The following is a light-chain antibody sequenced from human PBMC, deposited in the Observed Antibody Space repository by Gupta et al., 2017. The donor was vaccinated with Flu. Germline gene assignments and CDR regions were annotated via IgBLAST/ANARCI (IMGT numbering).Light chain of an antibody. V-gene: IGKV2-28*01. CDR2: LGS. J-gene: IGKJ2*03. Sequence: DFVMTPSRLSLPVTPGEPASISCRSSQSLLNSNGYNYLNWYLQKPGQSPQLLIYLGSDRASGVPDRFSGSASGTDFTLKISRVEAEDVGVYYCMQALQIPLSFGQGTKLEIK. CDR1: QSLLNSNGYNY. CDR3: MQALQIPLS.